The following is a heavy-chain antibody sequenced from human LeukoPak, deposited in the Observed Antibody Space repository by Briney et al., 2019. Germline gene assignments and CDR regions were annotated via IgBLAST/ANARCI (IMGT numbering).Heavy chain of an antibody. CDR2: IYTSGST. V-gene: IGHV4-61*02. Sequence: SQTLSLTCTVSGGSISSGSYYWSWIRQPAGKGLEWIGRIYTSGSTNYNPSLKSRVTISVDTSKNQFSLKLSSVTAADTAVYYCARHGPSGVPAAMMDALDIWGQGTMVTVSS. CDR1: GGSISSGSYY. D-gene: IGHD2-2*01. J-gene: IGHJ3*02. CDR3: ARHGPSGVPAAMMDALDI.